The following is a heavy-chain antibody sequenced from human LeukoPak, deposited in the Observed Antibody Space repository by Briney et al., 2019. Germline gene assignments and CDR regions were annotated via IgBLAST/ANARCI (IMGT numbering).Heavy chain of an antibody. CDR1: GFTLSDHY. D-gene: IGHD3-10*01. J-gene: IGHJ4*02. CDR3: ARVARGYYFDY. Sequence: GGSLRLSCAASGFTLSDHYMDWVRQAPGKGLEWVGRSRKKVNSYTTEYAASVKDRFTISRDDSKNSLYLQMNSLKTEDTAVYYCARVARGYYFDYWGQGTLVTVSS. CDR2: SRKKVNSYTT. V-gene: IGHV3-72*01.